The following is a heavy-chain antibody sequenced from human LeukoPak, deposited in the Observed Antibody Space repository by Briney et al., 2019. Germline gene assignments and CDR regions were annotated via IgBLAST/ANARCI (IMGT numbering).Heavy chain of an antibody. CDR2: ITGSGGST. D-gene: IGHD3-3*01. CDR3: AKDRMEWLLYVDY. V-gene: IGHV3-23*01. Sequence: GGSLRLSCAASGFTFSTYALTWVRQAPGKGLEWVSAITGSGGSTYYADSVRGRFTISRDNSKNTLYLQMNSLRAEDTAVYYCAKDRMEWLLYVDYWGQGTLVTVSS. CDR1: GFTFSTYA. J-gene: IGHJ4*02.